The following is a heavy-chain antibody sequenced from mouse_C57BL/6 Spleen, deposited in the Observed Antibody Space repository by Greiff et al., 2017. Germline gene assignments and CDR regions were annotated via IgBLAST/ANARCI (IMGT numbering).Heavy chain of an antibody. D-gene: IGHD4-1*01. V-gene: IGHV1-53*01. Sequence: QVQLKQPGTELVKPGASVKLSCKASGYTFTSYWMHWVKQRPGQGLEWIGNINPSNGGTNYNEKFKSKATLTVDKSSSTAYMQLSSLTSEDSAVYYCARGRGLTGTNFDYWGQGTTLTVSS. CDR3: ARGRGLTGTNFDY. CDR2: INPSNGGT. J-gene: IGHJ2*01. CDR1: GYTFTSYW.